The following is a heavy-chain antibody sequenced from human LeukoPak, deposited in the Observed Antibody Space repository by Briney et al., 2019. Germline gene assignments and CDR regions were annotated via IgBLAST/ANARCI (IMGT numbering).Heavy chain of an antibody. CDR2: IYHSGST. J-gene: IGHJ4*02. D-gene: IGHD2-15*01. CDR1: GGSISSGGYS. Sequence: SQTLSLTRAVSGGSISSGGYSWSWIRQPPGKGLEWIGYIYHSGSTYYNPSLKSRVTISVDRSKNQFSLKLSSVTAADTAVYYCARADPYCSGGSCQGYFDYWGQGTLVTVSS. CDR3: ARADPYCSGGSCQGYFDY. V-gene: IGHV4-30-2*01.